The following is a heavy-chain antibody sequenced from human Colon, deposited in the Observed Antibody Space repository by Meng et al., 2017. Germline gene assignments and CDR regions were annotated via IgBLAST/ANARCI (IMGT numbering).Heavy chain of an antibody. Sequence: GRLFPPWCSMRLSFACSGFTVSGSCTNWARQTPGKGLVWVSRVSNDESITSYADSVQGQTTTSRDNAKNTLSLQMNSLRAEDTAVYYRARSPCVLGAKDYSVQGPLVTVSS. J-gene: IGHJ4*02. V-gene: IGHV3-74*01. CDR2: VSNDESIT. D-gene: IGHD4/OR15-4a*01. CDR1: GFTVSGSC. CDR3: ARSPCVLGAKDY.